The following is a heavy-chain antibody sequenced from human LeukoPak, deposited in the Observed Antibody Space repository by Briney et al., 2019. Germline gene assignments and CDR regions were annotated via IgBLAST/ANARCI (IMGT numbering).Heavy chain of an antibody. CDR3: AREHCSGGSCYPLGGFDP. V-gene: IGHV1-2*02. Sequence: ASVKVSCKASGYAFTGYYMHWVRQAPGQGLEWRGWINPNSGGTNNAQKFQGGVTMTRDTSISTAYMELSRLRSDDTAVYYCAREHCSGGSCYPLGGFDPWGQGTLVTVSS. CDR2: INPNSGGT. CDR1: GYAFTGYY. D-gene: IGHD2-15*01. J-gene: IGHJ5*02.